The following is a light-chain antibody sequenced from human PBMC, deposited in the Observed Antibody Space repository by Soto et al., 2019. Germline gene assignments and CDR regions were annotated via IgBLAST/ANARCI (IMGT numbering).Light chain of an antibody. CDR3: HQRSKWPLT. CDR2: LGS. J-gene: IGKJ4*01. V-gene: IGKV2-28*01. CDR1: QSLLHSNGYNY. Sequence: DIVMTQSPLPLPVTPGEPASISCRSSQSLLHSNGYNYLDWYLQKPGQSPQLLIYLGSNRASGVPDRFSGSGSGTDFTLKISRVEAEDVGVYYCHQRSKWPLTFGGGTKVDIK.